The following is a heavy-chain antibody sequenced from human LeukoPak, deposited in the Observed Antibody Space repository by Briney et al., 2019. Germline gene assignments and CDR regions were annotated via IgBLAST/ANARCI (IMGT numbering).Heavy chain of an antibody. V-gene: IGHV5-51*01. D-gene: IGHD3-10*01. Sequence: GESLKISCKGSGYSFTSYWIGWVRQMPGKGLEWMGIIYPGYSDTRYSPSFQGQVTISADKSISTAYLQWSSLKASDTAMYYCARLVTYYYGSGRPYYFDYWGQGTLVTVSS. J-gene: IGHJ4*02. CDR3: ARLVTYYYGSGRPYYFDY. CDR1: GYSFTSYW. CDR2: IYPGYSDT.